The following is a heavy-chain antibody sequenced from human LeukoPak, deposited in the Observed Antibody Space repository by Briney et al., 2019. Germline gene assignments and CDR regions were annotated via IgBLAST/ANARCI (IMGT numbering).Heavy chain of an antibody. Sequence: PGGSLRLSCTASGFTFSNYAMTWVRQAPGKGLEWVSDIGDTGGSTYYVDSVKGRFTISRDNSKNTLYLQMNFLRAEDTAVYYCARVERSSRVHYFDYLGQGTLVTVSS. D-gene: IGHD3-10*01. CDR2: IGDTGGST. CDR3: ARVERSSRVHYFDY. J-gene: IGHJ4*02. V-gene: IGHV3-23*01. CDR1: GFTFSNYA.